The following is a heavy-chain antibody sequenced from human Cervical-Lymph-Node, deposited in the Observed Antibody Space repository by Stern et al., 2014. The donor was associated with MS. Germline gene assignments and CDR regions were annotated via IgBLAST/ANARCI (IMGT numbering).Heavy chain of an antibody. CDR1: GGTFSSYA. Sequence: QVQLGQSGAEVKKPGASGKGSCKASGGTFSSYAISWVRQAPGQGLEWMGGIIPIFGTANYAQKFQGRVAITADESTSTAYMELGSLRSEDTAVYYCARNRARVRPVDTAMAHLVPYNPNHGMDVWGQGTTVTVSS. D-gene: IGHD5-18*01. V-gene: IGHV1-69*01. CDR3: ARNRARVRPVDTAMAHLVPYNPNHGMDV. CDR2: IIPIFGTA. J-gene: IGHJ6*02.